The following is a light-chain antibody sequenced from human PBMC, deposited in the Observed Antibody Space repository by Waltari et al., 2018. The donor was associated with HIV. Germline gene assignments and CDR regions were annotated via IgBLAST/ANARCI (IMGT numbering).Light chain of an antibody. V-gene: IGLV1-44*01. CDR3: AVWDDSLNGV. J-gene: IGLJ3*02. CDR1: FGGKT. Sequence: QSVLTQPPSASGTPGQRVTISCSGSFGGKTVTWYQQLPGTAPKLLMYTKDRRAAGVPDRFSGSKSDTSASLAISGLQSEDEADYYCAVWDDSLNGVFGGGTRLTVL. CDR2: TKD.